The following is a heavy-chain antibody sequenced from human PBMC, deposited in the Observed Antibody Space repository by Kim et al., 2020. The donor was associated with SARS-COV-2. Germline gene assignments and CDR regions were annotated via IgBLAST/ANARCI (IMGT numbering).Heavy chain of an antibody. CDR3: ARTAVAGTPDY. Sequence: NYNPSLKSRVTISVDTSKNKFSLKLSSVTAADTAVYYCARTAVAGTPDYWGQGTLVTVSS. J-gene: IGHJ4*02. V-gene: IGHV4-34*01. D-gene: IGHD6-19*01.